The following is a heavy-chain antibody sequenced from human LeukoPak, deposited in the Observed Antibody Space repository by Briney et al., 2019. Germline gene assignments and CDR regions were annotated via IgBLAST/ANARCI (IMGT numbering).Heavy chain of an antibody. CDR2: ISNDGGGT. Sequence: GGSLRLSCAASGFIFNNYGLTWARQAPGKGLEWVSAISNDGGGTQYADFVEGRFTISRDNSKNTLFLQMSSLRAEDTALYYCAKGSSGYFADLWGQGTLVTVSS. CDR1: GFIFNNYG. D-gene: IGHD3-22*01. CDR3: AKGSSGYFADL. J-gene: IGHJ5*02. V-gene: IGHV3-23*01.